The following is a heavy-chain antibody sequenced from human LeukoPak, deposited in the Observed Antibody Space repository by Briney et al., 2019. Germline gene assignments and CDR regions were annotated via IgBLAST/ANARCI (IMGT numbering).Heavy chain of an antibody. CDR1: GFTFRSHW. V-gene: IGHV3-74*01. Sequence: HPGGSLRLSCAASGFTFRSHWMHWVRQAPGKGLVWVSRINSDGSATAYADSVKGRFTISRDNAENTLYLQMNSLRAEDTAVYYCARGTAGYHSSYFDYWGQGTLVTVSS. J-gene: IGHJ4*02. D-gene: IGHD3-16*02. CDR2: INSDGSAT. CDR3: ARGTAGYHSSYFDY.